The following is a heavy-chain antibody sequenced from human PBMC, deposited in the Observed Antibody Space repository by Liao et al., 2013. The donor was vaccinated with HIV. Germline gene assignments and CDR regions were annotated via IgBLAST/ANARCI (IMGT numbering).Heavy chain of an antibody. CDR3: ARDSGAGYFDL. J-gene: IGHJ2*01. CDR1: GGSMNSGSYY. V-gene: IGHV4-61*02. D-gene: IGHD6-19*01. CDR2: IYSSGST. Sequence: QVQLQESGPGLVKPSQTLSLTCAVSGGSMNSGSYYWSWIRQPAGKELEWIGRIYSSGSTNYNPSLMSRVTLFIDTSKNHFSLRMRSVSAADTAVYYCARDSGAGYFDLWGRGTLITVSS.